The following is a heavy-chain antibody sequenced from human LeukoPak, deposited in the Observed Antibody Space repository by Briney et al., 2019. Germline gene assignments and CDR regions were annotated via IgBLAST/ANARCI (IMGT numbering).Heavy chain of an antibody. Sequence: PGGSLRLSCAASGFTFDDYAMHWVRQAPGKGLDWVSLISWDGGSSYYAYSVKGRSTISRDNSKNSLDLQMNSLRAEDAALYYCARDSGEHWGQGTLVTVSS. CDR3: ARDSGEH. D-gene: IGHD3-10*01. J-gene: IGHJ1*01. V-gene: IGHV3-43D*03. CDR1: GFTFDDYA. CDR2: ISWDGGSS.